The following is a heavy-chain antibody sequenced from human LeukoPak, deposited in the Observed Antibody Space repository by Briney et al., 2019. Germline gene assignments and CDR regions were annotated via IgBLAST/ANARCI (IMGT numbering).Heavy chain of an antibody. J-gene: IGHJ6*02. CDR3: ARQGLRYFDQRTIHYYYGMDV. Sequence: PSETLSLTCTVSGGSISSYYWSWIRQPPGKGLEWIGYIYYSGSTNYNPSLKSRVTISVDTSKNQFSLKLSSVTAADTAVYYCARQGLRYFDQRTIHYYYGMDVWGQGTTVTVSS. V-gene: IGHV4-59*08. CDR2: IYYSGST. CDR1: GGSISSYY. D-gene: IGHD3-9*01.